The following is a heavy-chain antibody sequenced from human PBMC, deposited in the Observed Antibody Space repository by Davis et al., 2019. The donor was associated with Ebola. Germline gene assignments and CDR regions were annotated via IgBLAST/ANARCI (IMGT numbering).Heavy chain of an antibody. V-gene: IGHV1-69*06. CDR1: GYTFTSYG. CDR3: ARGEVYDILTGYYGFDY. D-gene: IGHD3-9*01. Sequence: SVKVSCKASGYTFTSYGISWVRQAPGQGLEWMGGIIPIFGTANYAQKFQGRVTITADKSTSTAYMELSSLRSEDTAVYYCARGEVYDILTGYYGFDYWGQGTLVTVSS. J-gene: IGHJ4*02. CDR2: IIPIFGTA.